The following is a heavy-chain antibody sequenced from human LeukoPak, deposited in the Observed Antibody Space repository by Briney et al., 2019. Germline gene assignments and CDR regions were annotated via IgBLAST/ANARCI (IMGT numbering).Heavy chain of an antibody. J-gene: IGHJ6*03. CDR3: AREGEGAARPYYYYYMDV. D-gene: IGHD6-6*01. CDR2: ISGSGGST. CDR1: GFTFSSYA. Sequence: GGSLRLSCAASGFTFSSYAMSWVRQAPGKGLEWVSAISGSGGSTYYADSVKGRFTISRDNSKNTLYLQMNSLRAEDTAVYYCAREGEGAARPYYYYYMDVWGKGTTVTVSS. V-gene: IGHV3-23*01.